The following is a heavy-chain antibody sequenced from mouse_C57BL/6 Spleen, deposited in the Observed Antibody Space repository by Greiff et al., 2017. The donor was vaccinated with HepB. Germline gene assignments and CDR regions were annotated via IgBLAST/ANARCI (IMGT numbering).Heavy chain of an antibody. J-gene: IGHJ4*01. CDR1: GYSFTGYY. D-gene: IGHD1-1*01. V-gene: IGHV1-42*01. CDR3: AKLRGSTVVRYYAMDY. Sequence: VQLQQSGPELVKPGASVKISCKASGYSFTGYYMHWVKQSPEKSLEWIGAINPSTGGTTYNQKFKAKATLTVDKSSSTAYMQLKSLTSEDSAVYYCAKLRGSTVVRYYAMDYWGQGTSVTVSS. CDR2: INPSTGGT.